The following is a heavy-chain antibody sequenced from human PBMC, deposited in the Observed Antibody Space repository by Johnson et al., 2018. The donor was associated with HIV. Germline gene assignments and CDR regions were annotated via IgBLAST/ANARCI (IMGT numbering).Heavy chain of an antibody. V-gene: IGHV3-30*04. Sequence: QMLLVESGGGLVQPGGSLRLSCTASGFTFSSYALHWVRQAPGKGLEWVALVSYDGSNIHYADSVKGRFTISRDSSKNMLYLQMNSLRTEDTAVYYCARVFYYDSNDGFDIWGQGTRVTVSS. CDR3: ARVFYYDSNDGFDI. J-gene: IGHJ3*02. D-gene: IGHD3-22*01. CDR1: GFTFSSYA. CDR2: VSYDGSNI.